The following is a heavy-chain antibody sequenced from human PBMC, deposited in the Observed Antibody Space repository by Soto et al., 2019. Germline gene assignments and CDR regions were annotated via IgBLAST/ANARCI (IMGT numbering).Heavy chain of an antibody. V-gene: IGHV3-7*04. CDR1: GFTFSSYW. CDR2: IKPDGSEK. CDR3: ARGDYYDSSGPFSDAFDI. Sequence: GGSLRLSCAASGFTFSSYWMSWVRQAPGKGLEWVANIKPDGSEKWYVDSVKGRFTISRDNAKKSLYLQMNSLRAEDTAVYYCARGDYYDSSGPFSDAFDIWGQGTMVTVSS. J-gene: IGHJ3*02. D-gene: IGHD3-22*01.